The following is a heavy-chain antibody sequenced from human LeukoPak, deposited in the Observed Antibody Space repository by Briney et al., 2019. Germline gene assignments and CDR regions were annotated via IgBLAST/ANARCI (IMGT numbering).Heavy chain of an antibody. CDR3: ARVHDYSNPDFDY. V-gene: IGHV1-69*05. CDR2: IIPIFGTA. D-gene: IGHD4-11*01. J-gene: IGHJ4*02. CDR1: GGTFSSYA. Sequence: ASVKVSCKASGGTFSSYAISWMRQAPGQGLEWMGGIIPIFGTANYAQKFQGRVTITTDESTSTAYMELSSLRSEDTAVYYCARVHDYSNPDFDYWGQGTLVTVSS.